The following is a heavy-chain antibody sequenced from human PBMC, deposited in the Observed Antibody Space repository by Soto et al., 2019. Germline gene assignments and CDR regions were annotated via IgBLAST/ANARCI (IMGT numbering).Heavy chain of an antibody. V-gene: IGHV2-5*02. Sequence: QITLKESGPTLVKPTQTLTLTCTFSGFSLSTSGVSVGWIRQPPGKALEWLALIHWDDDKRYSPSLKSRLTITXDTSKNXVVXTXTXXXXVDTATYYCAHKWGVAVWNAFDIWGLGTMVTV. CDR1: GFSLSTSGVS. CDR3: AHKWGVAVWNAFDI. J-gene: IGHJ3*02. D-gene: IGHD2-15*01. CDR2: IHWDDDK.